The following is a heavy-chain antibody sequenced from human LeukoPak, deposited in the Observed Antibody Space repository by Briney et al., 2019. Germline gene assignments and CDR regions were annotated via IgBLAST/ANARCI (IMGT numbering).Heavy chain of an antibody. V-gene: IGHV3-21*01. D-gene: IGHD1-14*01. CDR3: AKPPD. CDR1: GFTFSSYA. Sequence: GRSLRLSCAASGFTFSSYAMHWVRQAPGKGLEWVSSISSSSSYIYYADSVKGRFTISRDNSKNTLYLQMNSLRAEDTAVYYCAKPPDWGQGTLVTVSS. CDR2: ISSSSSYI. J-gene: IGHJ4*02.